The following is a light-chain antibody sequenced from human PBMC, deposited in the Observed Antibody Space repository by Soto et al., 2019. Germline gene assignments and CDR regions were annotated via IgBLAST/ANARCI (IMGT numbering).Light chain of an antibody. CDR3: QRYVRSPYT. CDR2: GAS. Sequence: ENVLTQSPGTLSLSPGDRATLSCRAGHSVTWDYVAWYQQKPGQAPSLLIYGASIRATGVPDRFSGSGSGTDFTLTISRLEPEDFAVYYCQRYVRSPYTFGQGTNLEIK. J-gene: IGKJ2*01. CDR1: HSVTWDY. V-gene: IGKV3-20*01.